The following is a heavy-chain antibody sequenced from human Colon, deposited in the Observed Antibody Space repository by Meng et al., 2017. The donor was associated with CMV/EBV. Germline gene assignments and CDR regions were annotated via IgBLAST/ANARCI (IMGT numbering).Heavy chain of an antibody. V-gene: IGHV3-66*02. CDR1: GFTVSDFY. J-gene: IGHJ4*02. Sequence: GESLKISCAASGFTVSDFYMSWVRQAPGKGLEWVSIIYTHGSTFYADSVKGRFTISRDNSKNTLYLQMNTLGAEDTAVYYCARGAKGRTYYYDSSGYYYAFGYWGQGTLVTVSS. CDR2: IYTHGST. D-gene: IGHD3-22*01. CDR3: ARGAKGRTYYYDSSGYYYAFGY.